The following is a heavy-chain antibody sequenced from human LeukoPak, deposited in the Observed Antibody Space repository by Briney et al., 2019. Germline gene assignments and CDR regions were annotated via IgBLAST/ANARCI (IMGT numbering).Heavy chain of an antibody. CDR1: GGSISSGGYY. Sequence: PSETLSLTCTVSGGSISSGGYYWSWIRQHPGKGLEWIGYIYYSGSTYYNPSLKSRVTISIDTSKNQFSLKLSSVTAADTAVYYCARVATSYYFDYWGQGTLVTVSS. J-gene: IGHJ4*02. CDR3: ARVATSYYFDY. D-gene: IGHD5-12*01. V-gene: IGHV4-31*03. CDR2: IYYSGST.